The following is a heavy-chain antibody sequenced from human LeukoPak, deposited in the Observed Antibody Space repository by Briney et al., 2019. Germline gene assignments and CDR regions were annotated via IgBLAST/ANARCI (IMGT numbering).Heavy chain of an antibody. Sequence: GGSLRLSCAASGFTVSSNYMSWVRQAPGKGLEWVSVTYSGGSTYYADSVKGRFTISRDNSKNTLYLQMNSLRAEDTAVYYCARDYPQMATDYWGQGTLVTVSS. CDR2: TYSGGST. J-gene: IGHJ4*02. V-gene: IGHV3-53*01. D-gene: IGHD5-24*01. CDR1: GFTVSSNY. CDR3: ARDYPQMATDY.